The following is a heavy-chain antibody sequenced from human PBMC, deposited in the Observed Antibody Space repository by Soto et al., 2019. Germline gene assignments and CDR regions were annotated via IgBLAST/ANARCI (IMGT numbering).Heavy chain of an antibody. CDR3: ARSEAAAGTSYYYYGMDV. D-gene: IGHD6-13*01. CDR2: IYPGDSDT. CDR1: GYSFTSYW. V-gene: IGHV5-51*01. Sequence: PGESLKISCKGSGYSFTSYWIGWVRQMPGKGLEWMGIIYPGDSDTRYSPSFQGQVTISADKSISTAYLQWSSLKASDTAMYYCARSEAAAGTSYYYYGMDVWGQGTTVTVSS. J-gene: IGHJ6*02.